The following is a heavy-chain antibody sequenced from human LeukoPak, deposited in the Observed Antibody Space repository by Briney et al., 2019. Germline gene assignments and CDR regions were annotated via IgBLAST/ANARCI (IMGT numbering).Heavy chain of an antibody. D-gene: IGHD6-13*01. CDR2: IRSSSSYI. CDR3: ARDHSAGKYGMDV. J-gene: IGHJ6*02. CDR1: GFTFSTYT. Sequence: GGSLRLSCAVSGFTFSTYTMNWVRQAPGKGLEWVSSIRSSSSYIYYADSVKGRFTISRDNAKNSLYLQMNSLRAEDKAVYYCARDHSAGKYGMDVWGQGTTVTVSS. V-gene: IGHV3-21*01.